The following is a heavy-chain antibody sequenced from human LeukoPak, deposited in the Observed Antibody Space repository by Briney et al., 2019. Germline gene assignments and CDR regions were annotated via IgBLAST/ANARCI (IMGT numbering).Heavy chain of an antibody. V-gene: IGHV3-15*01. CDR3: TTANAFPLSDY. CDR2: IKSKTDGETT. J-gene: IGHJ4*02. Sequence: GGSLRLSCAASKFTFTNAWMSWVRQAPGKGLEWVGRIKSKTDGETTDYAAPVKGRFTISRDDSKSTLYLQMNSLKSEDTAVYYCTTANAFPLSDYWGQGTLVMVSS. D-gene: IGHD2-21*01. CDR1: KFTFTNAW.